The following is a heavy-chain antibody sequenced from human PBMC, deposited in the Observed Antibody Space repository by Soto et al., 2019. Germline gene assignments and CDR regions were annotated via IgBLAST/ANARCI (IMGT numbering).Heavy chain of an antibody. CDR2: IYYSGGT. J-gene: IGHJ4*02. Sequence: SETLSLTCTVSGGSISSGGYYWSWIRQHPGKGLEWIGYIYYSGGTYYNPSLKSRVTISVDTSKNQFSLKLSSVTAADTAVYYCARARGSIFGVVIIRHFDYWGQGTLVTVSS. D-gene: IGHD3-3*01. CDR3: ARARGSIFGVVIIRHFDY. CDR1: GGSISSGGYY. V-gene: IGHV4-31*03.